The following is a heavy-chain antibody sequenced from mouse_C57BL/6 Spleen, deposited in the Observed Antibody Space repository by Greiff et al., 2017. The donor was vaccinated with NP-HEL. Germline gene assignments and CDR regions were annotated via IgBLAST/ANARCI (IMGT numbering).Heavy chain of an antibody. J-gene: IGHJ2*01. V-gene: IGHV1-80*01. D-gene: IGHD1-1*01. CDR2: IYPGDGDT. Sequence: VQLQQSGAELVKPGASVKISCKASGYAFSGYWMNWVKQRPGKGLEWIGQIYPGDGDTNYNGKFKGKATLTADKSSSTAYMQLRSLTSEDSAFDFFARDYYGNRCVNAFDYWGQGTTLTVSS. CDR3: ARDYYGNRCVNAFDY. CDR1: GYAFSGYW.